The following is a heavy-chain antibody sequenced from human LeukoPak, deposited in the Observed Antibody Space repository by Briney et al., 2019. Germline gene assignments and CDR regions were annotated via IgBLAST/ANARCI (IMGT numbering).Heavy chain of an antibody. CDR1: GGSVSSGSYY. D-gene: IGHD3-22*01. J-gene: IGHJ2*01. Sequence: KPSETLSLTCSVSGGSVSSGSYYWSWIRQPPGKGLEWIGYSSYSGSTSYNPSLTSRVTIAVDTSKNQFSLRLRSVTAADTAVYYCARARIVDYYDSSGYRDNYWYFDLWGRGTLVTVSS. CDR3: ARARIVDYYDSSGYRDNYWYFDL. CDR2: SSYSGST. V-gene: IGHV4-61*01.